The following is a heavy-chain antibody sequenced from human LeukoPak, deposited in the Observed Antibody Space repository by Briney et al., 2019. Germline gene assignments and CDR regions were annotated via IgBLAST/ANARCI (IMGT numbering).Heavy chain of an antibody. D-gene: IGHD2-15*01. CDR1: GFTFSSYA. CDR3: ARSKLSVVAAKGGLYYFDY. CDR2: ISSNGGST. Sequence: GGSLRLSCAASGFTFSSYAMHWVRQAPGKGLEYVSAISSNGGSTYYANSVKGRFTISRDNSKSTLYLQMGSLRAEDMAVYYCARSKLSVVAAKGGLYYFDYWGQGTLVTVSS. J-gene: IGHJ4*02. V-gene: IGHV3-64*01.